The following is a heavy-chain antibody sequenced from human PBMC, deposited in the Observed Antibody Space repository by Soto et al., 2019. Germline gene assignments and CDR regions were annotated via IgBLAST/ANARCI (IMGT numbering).Heavy chain of an antibody. CDR2: IYYREST. CDR1: GGSISSGGYY. J-gene: IGHJ4*02. D-gene: IGHD3-10*01. V-gene: IGHV4-31*03. Sequence: QVQLQESGPGLVKPSQTLSLTCTVSGGSISSGGYYWSWIRQHPGKGLEWIGYIYYRESTYYNPSLTNRVTISVDTYKTQFSLKLSSVTAADTAVYYCASLTLSSGSSDYWGQGTLVTVSS. CDR3: ASLTLSSGSSDY.